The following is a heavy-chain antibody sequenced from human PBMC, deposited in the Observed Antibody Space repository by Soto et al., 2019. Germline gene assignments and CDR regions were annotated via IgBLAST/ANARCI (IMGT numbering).Heavy chain of an antibody. D-gene: IGHD2-2*01. J-gene: IGHJ5*02. CDR1: GDYIHFGGYY. V-gene: IGHV4-31*03. Sequence: SETLSLTFSASGDYIHFGGYYWTWIRQRPGKCLEWMGYIYYTGKTYYNPSLESRLTMSVDRSTIQFSLRLTSVTAADTAVYFCGRDLTSNANFIDPWGQGTLVTVSS. CDR2: IYYTGKT. CDR3: GRDLTSNANFIDP.